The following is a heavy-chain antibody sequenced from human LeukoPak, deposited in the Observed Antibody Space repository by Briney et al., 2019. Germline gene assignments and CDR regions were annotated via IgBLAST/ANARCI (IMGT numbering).Heavy chain of an antibody. J-gene: IGHJ4*02. CDR1: GFTFSSYG. D-gene: IGHD6-19*01. CDR2: IRYDGSNK. V-gene: IGHV3-30*02. Sequence: PGGSLRLSCAASGFTFSSYGMHWVRQAPGKGLEWVAFIRYDGSNKYYADSVKGRFTISRDNSKNTLYLQMNSLRAGDTAVYYCATTVAGTRWALGYWGQGTLVTVSS. CDR3: ATTVAGTRWALGY.